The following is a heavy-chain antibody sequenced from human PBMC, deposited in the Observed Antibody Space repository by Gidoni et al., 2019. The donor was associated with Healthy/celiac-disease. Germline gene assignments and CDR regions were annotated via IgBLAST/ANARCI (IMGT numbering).Heavy chain of an antibody. Sequence: QVTLKESRPALVKPTQTLTLTCAFSGFSLSTSGMRVSWIRQPPGKALEWLARIDWDDDKFYSTALKTRLTIAKDTATNQVVLTMTNMDRFDTATYYCARTGIAAAGTTAFDYWGQGTLVTVSS. CDR1: GFSLSTSGMR. D-gene: IGHD6-13*01. CDR3: ARTGIAAAGTTAFDY. J-gene: IGHJ4*02. V-gene: IGHV2-70*04. CDR2: IDWDDDK.